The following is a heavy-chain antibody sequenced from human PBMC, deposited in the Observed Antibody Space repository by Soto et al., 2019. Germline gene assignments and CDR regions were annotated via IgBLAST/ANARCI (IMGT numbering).Heavy chain of an antibody. CDR1: GGSISSGDYY. Sequence: QVPLQESGPGLVKPSQTLSLTSTVSGGSISSGDYYWSWIRQPPGKGLEWIGYMYYSGSTYYNPSLKSRVTISVDTSKNQFSLKLSSVTAADTAVYYCARWLGYGPHFDYWGQGTLVTVSS. J-gene: IGHJ4*02. D-gene: IGHD5-12*01. V-gene: IGHV4-30-4*01. CDR3: ARWLGYGPHFDY. CDR2: MYYSGST.